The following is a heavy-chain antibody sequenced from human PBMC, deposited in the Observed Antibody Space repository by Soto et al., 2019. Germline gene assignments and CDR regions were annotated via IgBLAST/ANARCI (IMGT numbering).Heavy chain of an antibody. D-gene: IGHD3-22*01. CDR1: GGTFSSYA. Sequence: SVKVSCKASGGTFSSYAISWVRQAPGQGLEWMGGIIPIFGTANYAQKFQGRVTITADESTSTAYMELSSLRSEDTAVYYCARDWDYYDSSGYYYVAPFDYWGQGTLVTVSS. CDR3: ARDWDYYDSSGYYYVAPFDY. CDR2: IIPIFGTA. V-gene: IGHV1-69*13. J-gene: IGHJ4*02.